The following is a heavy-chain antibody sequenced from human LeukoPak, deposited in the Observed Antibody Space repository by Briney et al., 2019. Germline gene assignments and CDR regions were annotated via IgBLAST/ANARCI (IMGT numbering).Heavy chain of an antibody. CDR3: ARAPTHYGDYRGWFDP. CDR1: GGSISSYY. V-gene: IGHV4-59*01. Sequence: SETLSLTCTVSGGSISSYYWSWVRQPPGKGLEWIGYIYYSGSTNYNPSLKSRVTISVDTSKNQFSLKLSSVTAADTAVYYCARAPTHYGDYRGWFDPWGQGTLVTVSS. D-gene: IGHD4-17*01. J-gene: IGHJ5*02. CDR2: IYYSGST.